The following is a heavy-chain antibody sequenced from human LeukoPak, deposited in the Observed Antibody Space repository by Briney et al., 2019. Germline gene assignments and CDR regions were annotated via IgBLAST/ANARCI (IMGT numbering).Heavy chain of an antibody. D-gene: IGHD3-22*01. J-gene: IGHJ4*02. Sequence: GGSLRLSCAASGFTFSSYAMSWVRQAPGKGLEWVSAISGSGGSTYYADSVKSRFTISRDNSKNTLYLQMNSLRAEDTAVYYCAKAATMIVVVITTYWGQGTLVTVSS. CDR3: AKAATMIVVVITTY. V-gene: IGHV3-23*01. CDR1: GFTFSSYA. CDR2: ISGSGGST.